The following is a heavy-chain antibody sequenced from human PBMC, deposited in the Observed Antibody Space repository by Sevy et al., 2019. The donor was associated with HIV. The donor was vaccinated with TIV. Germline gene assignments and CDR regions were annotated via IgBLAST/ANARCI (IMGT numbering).Heavy chain of an antibody. Sequence: GGSLRLSCAASGFTVSSNYMSWDRQAPGKGLEWVSVIYSGGSTYYADSVKGRFTISRDNSKNTLYLQMNSLRAEDTAVYYCAREGTAGPFDYWGQGTLVTVSS. CDR3: AREGTAGPFDY. CDR2: IYSGGST. J-gene: IGHJ4*02. CDR1: GFTVSSNY. D-gene: IGHD6-13*01. V-gene: IGHV3-53*01.